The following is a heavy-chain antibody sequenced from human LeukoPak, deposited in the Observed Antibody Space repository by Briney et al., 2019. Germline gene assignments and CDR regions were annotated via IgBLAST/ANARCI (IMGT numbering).Heavy chain of an antibody. CDR2: IGVSDDST. CDR3: AKGGDSHNY. V-gene: IGHV3-23*01. CDR1: GFALRNYV. D-gene: IGHD2-21*02. J-gene: IGHJ4*02. Sequence: GGSLRLSCEASGFALRNYVINWVRQTPGKGLEWVSSIGVSDDSTFYADSVKGRFTISRDNSKNTLYLQMNSLRAEDTAVYYCAKGGDSHNYWGQGTLVTVSS.